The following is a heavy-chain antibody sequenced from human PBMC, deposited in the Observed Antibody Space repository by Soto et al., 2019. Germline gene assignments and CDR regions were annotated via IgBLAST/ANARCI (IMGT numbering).Heavy chain of an antibody. V-gene: IGHV3-30-3*01. CDR2: ISYEGSNK. CDR1: GFTFSSYA. Sequence: QVQLVESGGGVVQPGRSLRLSCAASGFTFSSYAMHWVRQAPGTGLEWVAVISYEGSNKYYADSVKGRFTISRDNSKNTLYLQMNSLRTEDTAVYYCARVLGGMATVPFDYWGQGALVTVS. CDR3: ARVLGGMATVPFDY. D-gene: IGHD4-4*01. J-gene: IGHJ4*02.